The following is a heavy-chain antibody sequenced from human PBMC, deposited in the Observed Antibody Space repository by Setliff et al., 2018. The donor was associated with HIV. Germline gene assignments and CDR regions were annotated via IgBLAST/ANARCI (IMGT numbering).Heavy chain of an antibody. J-gene: IGHJ4*02. Sequence: SETLSLTCTVSGGSIISSNFYWGWIRQPPGKGPEDIGSIDYSGSTYYNPSLESRVTISVDTSKSQFSLNLISVTAADTAVYYCATPRGLYSSSGWGQGTLVTVSS. CDR3: ATPRGLYSSSG. CDR1: GGSIISSNFY. D-gene: IGHD6-13*01. CDR2: IDYSGST. V-gene: IGHV4-39*01.